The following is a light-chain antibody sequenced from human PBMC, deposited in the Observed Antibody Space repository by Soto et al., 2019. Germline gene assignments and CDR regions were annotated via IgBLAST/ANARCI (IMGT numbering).Light chain of an antibody. CDR1: QAFGTW. CDR2: AAS. V-gene: IGKV1D-12*01. CDR3: QQTDTYPYT. J-gene: IGKJ2*01. Sequence: DIQMTQSPSSVSASVGDRVTITCRASQAFGTWLAWYQQKPGRAPELLIFAASTLQSGVPSRFSGTYSGTDFTLTVTSLQPEDFATYYCQQTDTYPYTFGQGTKLEIK.